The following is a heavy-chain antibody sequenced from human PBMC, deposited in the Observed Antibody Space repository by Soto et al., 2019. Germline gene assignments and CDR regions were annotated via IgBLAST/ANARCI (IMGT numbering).Heavy chain of an antibody. Sequence: SETLSLTCTVTGDSINSRSYYWGWIRQPTGKGLEWIGGIYYSGRTYNNPSLRSRVSMSIDTSKDQFSLKLKAVTAADTALYFCARQWTSVVTQPYYDVWSPGSLVTVSS. J-gene: IGHJ4*02. CDR3: ARQWTSVVTQPYYDV. CDR1: GDSINSRSYY. D-gene: IGHD2-21*02. CDR2: IYYSGRT. V-gene: IGHV4-39*01.